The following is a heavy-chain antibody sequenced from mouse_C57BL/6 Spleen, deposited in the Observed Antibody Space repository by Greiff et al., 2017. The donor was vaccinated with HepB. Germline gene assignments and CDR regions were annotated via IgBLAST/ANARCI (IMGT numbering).Heavy chain of an antibody. CDR3: ASGYERSYFDY. D-gene: IGHD2-14*01. J-gene: IGHJ2*01. Sequence: QVQLQQSGAELVRPGSSVKLSCKASGYTFTSYWMDWVKQRPGQGLEWIGNIYPSDSENHYNQKFKDKATLTVDKSSSTAYMQLSSLTSEDSAVYYCASGYERSYFDYWGQGTTLTVSS. CDR2: IYPSDSEN. V-gene: IGHV1-61*01. CDR1: GYTFTSYW.